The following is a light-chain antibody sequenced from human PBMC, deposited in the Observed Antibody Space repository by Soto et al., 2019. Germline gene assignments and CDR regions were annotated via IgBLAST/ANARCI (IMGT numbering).Light chain of an antibody. CDR1: ESVSSTY. CDR3: QQYGSSPPDT. CDR2: GAS. J-gene: IGKJ4*01. Sequence: EIVLTQSPGTLSLSPGDRATLSCRASESVSSTYLAWYQQKPGQAPRLLIYGASSRASGIPDRFSGSGGETDLSLTISSLEPEDFAVYYCQQYGSSPPDTFGGGTKVEIK. V-gene: IGKV3-20*01.